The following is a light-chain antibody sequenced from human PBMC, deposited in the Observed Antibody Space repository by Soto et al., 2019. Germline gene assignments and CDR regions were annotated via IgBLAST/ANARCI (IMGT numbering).Light chain of an antibody. Sequence: EIVMTQSPATLSMSPGERVSISCRASQTVSNNLAWYQQKPGQAPRLLIYGASTRAIGVAARFSGSGSGTEVTLTITSLQSEDFAVYYCQQYHKCPPFTFGGGTVVEIK. CDR1: QTVSNN. J-gene: IGKJ4*01. CDR3: QQYHKCPPFT. V-gene: IGKV3-15*01. CDR2: GAS.